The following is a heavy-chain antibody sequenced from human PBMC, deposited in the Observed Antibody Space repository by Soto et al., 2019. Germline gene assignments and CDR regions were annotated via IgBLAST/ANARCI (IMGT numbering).Heavy chain of an antibody. CDR1: GFTFSDYW. D-gene: IGHD2-2*01. CDR3: VKDGGYCSSTTCYPPRNHYFDS. V-gene: IGHV3-7*03. CDR2: IKFDGSER. J-gene: IGHJ4*02. Sequence: GGSLRLSCAASGFTFSDYWMSWVRQAPGKGPEWVANIKFDGSERQYVDSVKGRFSISRDNSRNSLFLQMNSLRAGDTAVYYCVKDGGYCSSTTCYPPRNHYFDSWGQGTLVTVSS.